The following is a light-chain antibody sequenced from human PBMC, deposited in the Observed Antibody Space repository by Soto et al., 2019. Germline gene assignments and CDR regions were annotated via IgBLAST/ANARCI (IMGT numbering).Light chain of an antibody. CDR2: DVQ. V-gene: IGLV2-11*01. J-gene: IGLJ1*01. Sequence: QSALTQPRSVSGSPGQSVTISCTGTSSDVGGYNYVSWYQQHPGRAPRVMIYDVQTRPSGVPDRFSGFKSGNTASLTISELQAEDEADYYCCSYAGDYTFVFGAGTKLTVL. CDR3: CSYAGDYTFV. CDR1: SSDVGGYNY.